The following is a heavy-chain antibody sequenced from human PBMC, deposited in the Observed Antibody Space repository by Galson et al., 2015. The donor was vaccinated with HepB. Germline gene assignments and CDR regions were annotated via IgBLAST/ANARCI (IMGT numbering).Heavy chain of an antibody. Sequence: SVKVSCKASGYIFTGYSIHWVRQAPGQRLEWMGWINADNGNTKYSQKFQDRLTISRDTSASTAYMEPSGLRSDDTALYYCARDQSEMSLDYWGQGSLVTVSS. CDR1: GYIFTGYS. V-gene: IGHV1-3*01. D-gene: IGHD5-24*01. CDR3: ARDQSEMSLDY. J-gene: IGHJ4*02. CDR2: INADNGNT.